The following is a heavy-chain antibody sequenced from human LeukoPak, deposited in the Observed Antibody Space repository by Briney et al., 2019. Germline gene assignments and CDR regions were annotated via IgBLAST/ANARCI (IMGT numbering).Heavy chain of an antibody. CDR3: ASGGAYYFDY. J-gene: IGHJ4*02. CDR2: ISGYNGNT. Sequence: ASVKVSCKASGYTLTYYGVSWVRQAPGQGLEWMGWISGYNGNTNYAQKLQGRVTMTTDTSTSTAYMELRSLRSDGTAVYYCASGGAYYFDYWGQGTLVTVSS. CDR1: GYTLTYYG. V-gene: IGHV1-18*01. D-gene: IGHD3-10*01.